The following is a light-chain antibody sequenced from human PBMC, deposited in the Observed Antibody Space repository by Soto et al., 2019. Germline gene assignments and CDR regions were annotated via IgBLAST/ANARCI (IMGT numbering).Light chain of an antibody. V-gene: IGKV3-20*01. J-gene: IGKJ2*01. CDR2: GTS. CDR3: QQYRSSSGYT. CDR1: QNIATQF. Sequence: PGERATLSCRASQNIATQFFTWYQQRPGQTPRVLIYGTSTRGTGIPDRFSGSGSATDFTFTISRLEPEDFAVYYCQQYRSSSGYTFGKETKLELK.